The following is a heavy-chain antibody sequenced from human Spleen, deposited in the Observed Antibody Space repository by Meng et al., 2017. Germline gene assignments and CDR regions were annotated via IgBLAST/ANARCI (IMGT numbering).Heavy chain of an antibody. Sequence: EVQLVESGGGLVKPGGSLRLSCAASGFTFSSTSMNWVRQAPGRGLEWVSSSSSSSSYIYYADSVKGRFTISRDNAKNSLYLQMNSLRAEDTAVYYCARDRADTSMPLPFDYWGQGTLVTVSS. J-gene: IGHJ4*02. CDR1: GFTFSSTS. D-gene: IGHD5-18*01. CDR2: SSSSSSYI. CDR3: ARDRADTSMPLPFDY. V-gene: IGHV3-21*01.